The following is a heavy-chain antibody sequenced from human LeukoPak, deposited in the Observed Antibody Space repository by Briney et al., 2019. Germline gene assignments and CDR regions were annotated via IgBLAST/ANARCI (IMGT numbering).Heavy chain of an antibody. CDR3: AGSITMIVVVSSEFDY. J-gene: IGHJ4*02. V-gene: IGHV1-24*01. D-gene: IGHD3-22*01. Sequence: GASVKLSCKVSGYTLTELSMHWVRQAPGKGLEWMGGFDPEDGETIYAQKFQGRVTMTEDTSTDTAYMELSSLRSEDTAVYYCAGSITMIVVVSSEFDYWGQGTLVTVSS. CDR1: GYTLTELS. CDR2: FDPEDGET.